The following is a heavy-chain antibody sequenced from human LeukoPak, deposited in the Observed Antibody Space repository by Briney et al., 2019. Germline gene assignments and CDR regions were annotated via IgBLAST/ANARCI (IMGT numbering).Heavy chain of an antibody. V-gene: IGHV3-21*01. Sequence: GGSLRLSCAASRFHFITYSLSWVRQAPGKGLEWVSSISTSSAYISYADSVKGRFTISRDNAKNSLYLQMNSLRAEDTAVYYCARDLWFWRGNPQDILVGDDHCGQGTLVTVSS. CDR1: RFHFITYS. CDR3: ARDLWFWRGNPQDILVGDDH. J-gene: IGHJ5*02. CDR2: ISTSSAYI. D-gene: IGHD3-3*01.